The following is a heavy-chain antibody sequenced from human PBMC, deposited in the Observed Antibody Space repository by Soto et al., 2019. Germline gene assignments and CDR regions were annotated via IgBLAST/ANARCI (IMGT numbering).Heavy chain of an antibody. CDR1: GGTFSSYA. D-gene: IGHD2-15*01. V-gene: IGHV1-69*13. Sequence: SVKVCCKASGGTFSSYAISCVRRAPGQGLEWMGGIIPIFGTANYAQKFQGRVTITADESTSTAYMELSRLRSEDTAVYYCARVNWHRVGDYYYYGMDVWGHGTTVTVSS. CDR3: ARVNWHRVGDYYYYGMDV. J-gene: IGHJ6*02. CDR2: IIPIFGTA.